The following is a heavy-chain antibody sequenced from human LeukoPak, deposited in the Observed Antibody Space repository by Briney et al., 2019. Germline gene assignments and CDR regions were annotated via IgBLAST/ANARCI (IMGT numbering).Heavy chain of an antibody. D-gene: IGHD6-19*01. J-gene: IGHJ4*02. CDR3: AKYPLGSSGWYYFDY. CDR1: GFTFDDYT. V-gene: IGHV3-43*01. Sequence: AGSLRLSCAASGFTFDDYTMHWVRQAPGKGLEWVSLISWDGGSTYYADSVKGRFTLYRDNSKNSLYLQMNSLRTEDTALYYCAKYPLGSSGWYYFDYWGQGTLVTVSS. CDR2: ISWDGGST.